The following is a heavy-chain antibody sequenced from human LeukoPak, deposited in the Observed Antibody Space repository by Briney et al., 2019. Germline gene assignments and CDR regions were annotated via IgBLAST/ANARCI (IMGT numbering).Heavy chain of an antibody. V-gene: IGHV3-30*04. D-gene: IGHD5-18*01. CDR3: ARDLWGSYGLRYYFDY. CDR2: ISYDGSNK. J-gene: IGHJ4*02. Sequence: GRSLRLSCAASGFTFSSYAMHWVRQAPGKGLEWVAVISYDGSNKYYADSVKGRFTIPRDNSKNTLYLQMNSLRAEDTAVYYCARDLWGSYGLRYYFDYWGQGTLVTVSS. CDR1: GFTFSSYA.